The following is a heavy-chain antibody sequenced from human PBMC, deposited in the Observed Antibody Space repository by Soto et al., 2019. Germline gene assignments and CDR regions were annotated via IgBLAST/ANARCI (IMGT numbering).Heavy chain of an antibody. CDR3: AKDIAARPKNYMDV. J-gene: IGHJ6*03. Sequence: GGSLRLSCAASGFTFDDYAMHWVRQAPGKGLEWVSGISWNSGSIGYADSVKGRFTISRDNAKNSLYLQMNSLRAEDTALYYCAKDIAARPKNYMDVWGKGTTVTVSS. CDR1: GFTFDDYA. CDR2: ISWNSGSI. V-gene: IGHV3-9*01. D-gene: IGHD6-6*01.